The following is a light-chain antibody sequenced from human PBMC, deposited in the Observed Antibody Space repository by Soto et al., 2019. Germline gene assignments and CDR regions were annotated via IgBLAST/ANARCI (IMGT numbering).Light chain of an antibody. CDR2: GAS. J-gene: IGKJ1*01. V-gene: IGKV3-15*01. CDR1: QSVSSN. Sequence: EIVMTQSPATQSVSPGERASLSCRASQSVSSNLAWYQQKPGQAPRLLIYGASTRATGIPARFSGSGSGTECTLTISSLQSEEFAVYFCQQYNNWLWTFGQGTKVDIK. CDR3: QQYNNWLWT.